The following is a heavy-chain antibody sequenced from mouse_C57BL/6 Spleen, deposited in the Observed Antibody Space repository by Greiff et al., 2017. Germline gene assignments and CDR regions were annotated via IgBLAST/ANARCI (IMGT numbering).Heavy chain of an antibody. V-gene: IGHV1-15*01. CDR2: IDPETGGT. CDR3: TTVVAPGYFDY. CDR1: GYTFTDYE. J-gene: IGHJ2*01. D-gene: IGHD1-1*01. Sequence: VQVVASGAELVRPGASVTLSCKASGYTFTDYEMHWVKQTPVHGLEWIGAIDPETGGTAYNQKFKGKAILTADKSSSTAYMELRSLTSEDSAVYYCTTVVAPGYFDYWGQGTTLTVSS.